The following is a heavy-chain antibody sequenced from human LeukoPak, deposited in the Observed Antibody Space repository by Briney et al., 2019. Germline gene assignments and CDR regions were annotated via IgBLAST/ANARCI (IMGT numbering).Heavy chain of an antibody. CDR3: ASGNSGYDPNKGYFDY. CDR2: IIPIFGTA. CDR1: GGTFSSYA. V-gene: IGHV1-69*05. J-gene: IGHJ4*02. Sequence: SVKVSCKASGGTFSSYAISWVRQAPGQGLEWMGGIIPIFGTANYAQKFQGRVTITTDESTSTAYMELSSLRSEETAVYYCASGNSGYDPNKGYFDYWGQGTLVTVSS. D-gene: IGHD5-12*01.